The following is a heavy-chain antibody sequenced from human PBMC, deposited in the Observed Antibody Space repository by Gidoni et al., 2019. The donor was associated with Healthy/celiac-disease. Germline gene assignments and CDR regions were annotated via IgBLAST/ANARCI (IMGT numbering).Heavy chain of an antibody. CDR2: INPNSGGT. D-gene: IGHD5-18*01. J-gene: IGHJ4*02. CDR3: ARVRGYSYGFWD. V-gene: IGHV1-2*02. CDR1: GYTFTGYY. Sequence: QVQLVQSGAEVKKPGASVKVSCKASGYTFTGYYMHWVRQAPGQGLEWMGWINPNSGGTNYEQKFQGRVTMTRDTSISTAYMELSRLRSDDTAVYYCARVRGYSYGFWDWGQGTLVTVSS.